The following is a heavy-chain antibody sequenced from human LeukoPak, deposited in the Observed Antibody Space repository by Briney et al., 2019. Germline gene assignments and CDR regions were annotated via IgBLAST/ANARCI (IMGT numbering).Heavy chain of an antibody. V-gene: IGHV1-18*01. J-gene: IGHJ4*02. D-gene: IGHD2-2*01. Sequence: ASVKVSCKASGYTFTSYGISWVRQAPGQGLEGRGWISAYNGNTNYAQKLQGRVTMTTDTSTSTAYMELRSLRSDDTAVYYCARDRDIVVVPAAMAFDYWGQGTLVTVSS. CDR1: GYTFTSYG. CDR3: ARDRDIVVVPAAMAFDY. CDR2: ISAYNGNT.